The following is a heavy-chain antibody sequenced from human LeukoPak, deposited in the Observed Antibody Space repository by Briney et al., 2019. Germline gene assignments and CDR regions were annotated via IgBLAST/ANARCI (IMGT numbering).Heavy chain of an antibody. CDR2: IWYGGSNK. V-gene: IGHV3-30*02. D-gene: IGHD3-10*01. CDR1: GFTFSSYG. J-gene: IGHJ6*03. CDR3: AKAFRGWGPYYYYMDV. Sequence: GGSLRLSCTASGFTFSSYGMHWVRQAPGKGLEWVAVIWYGGSNKYYADSVKGRFTISRDNSKNTLYLQMNSLRAEDTAVYYCAKAFRGWGPYYYYMDVWGKGTTVTVSS.